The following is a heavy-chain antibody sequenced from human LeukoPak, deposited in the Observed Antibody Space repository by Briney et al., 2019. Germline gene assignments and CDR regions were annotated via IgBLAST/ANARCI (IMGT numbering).Heavy chain of an antibody. D-gene: IGHD3-22*01. J-gene: IGHJ4*02. CDR1: GFKFNSHS. V-gene: IGHV3-9*01. CDR2: ISWNSGSI. Sequence: PGESLRLSCAASGFKFNSHSMHWVRQAPGKGLEWVSGISWNSGSIGYADSVKGRFTISRDNAKNSLYLQMNSLRAEDTALYYCAKARTTHDSIALGVDYWGQGTLVTVSS. CDR3: AKARTTHDSIALGVDY.